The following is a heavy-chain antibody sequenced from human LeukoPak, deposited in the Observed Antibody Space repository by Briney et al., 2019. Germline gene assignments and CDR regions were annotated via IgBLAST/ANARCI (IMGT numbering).Heavy chain of an antibody. Sequence: SETLSLTCAVYGGSFSGYYWSWIRQPPGKGLEWIGYIYYSGSTNYNPSLKSRVTISVDTSKNQFSLKLSSVTAADTAVYYCASSYYDFWSGSDRGAYGMDVWGQGTTVTVSS. V-gene: IGHV4-59*08. CDR2: IYYSGST. CDR3: ASSYYDFWSGSDRGAYGMDV. CDR1: GGSFSGYY. D-gene: IGHD3-3*01. J-gene: IGHJ6*02.